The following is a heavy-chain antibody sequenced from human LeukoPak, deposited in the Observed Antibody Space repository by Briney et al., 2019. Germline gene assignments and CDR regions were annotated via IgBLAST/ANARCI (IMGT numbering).Heavy chain of an antibody. CDR2: INPSGGST. CDR3: ALTKWELLGALDY. Sequence: WASVTVSFTASGYTFTSYYMHWVRQAPGQGLEWMGIINPSGGSTSYAQKFQGRVTMTRDTSTSTVYMELSSLRSEDTAVYYCALTKWELLGALDYWGQGTLVTVSS. CDR1: GYTFTSYY. D-gene: IGHD1-26*01. V-gene: IGHV1-46*01. J-gene: IGHJ4*02.